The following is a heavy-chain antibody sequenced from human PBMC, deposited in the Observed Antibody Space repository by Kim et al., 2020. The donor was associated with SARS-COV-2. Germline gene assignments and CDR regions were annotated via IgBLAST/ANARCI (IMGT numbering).Heavy chain of an antibody. CDR2: ISGSGDST. CDR1: GFTFSSYA. Sequence: GGSLRLSCAASGFTFSSYAMTWVRQAPGKRPEWVSAISGSGDSTYFADSVKGRFTISRDNSKNTVFLQMNSLRAEDSAVYYCANGFYSSSSGEYLQHWGQGTLVTVSS. CDR3: ANGFYSSSSGEYLQH. V-gene: IGHV3-23*01. J-gene: IGHJ1*01. D-gene: IGHD6-6*01.